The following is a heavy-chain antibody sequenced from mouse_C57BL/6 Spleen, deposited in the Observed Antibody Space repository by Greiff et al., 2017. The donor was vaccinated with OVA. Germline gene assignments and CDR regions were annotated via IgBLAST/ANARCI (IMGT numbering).Heavy chain of an antibody. CDR3: ARDAYYYWRFAY. J-gene: IGHJ3*01. CDR2: SRNKANDYTT. CDR1: GFTFSDFY. V-gene: IGHV7-1*01. D-gene: IGHD1-1*01. Sequence: EVKLVESGGGLVQSGRSLRLSCATSGFTFSDFYMEWVRQAPGKGLEWIAASRNKANDYTTEYSASVKGRFIVSRDTSQSILYLQMNALRAEDTAIYYCARDAYYYWRFAYWGQGTLVTVSA.